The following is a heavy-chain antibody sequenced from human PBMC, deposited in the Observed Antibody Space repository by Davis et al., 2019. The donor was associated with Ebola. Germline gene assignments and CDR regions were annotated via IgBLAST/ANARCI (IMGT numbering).Heavy chain of an antibody. D-gene: IGHD2/OR15-2a*01. CDR2: TRCFNGRT. J-gene: IGHJ4*02. Sequence: PGGSLRLSCAASGFTFTHYTINWVRQAPGKGLEWVSYTRCFNGRTYYADSVKGRFTISRDNAKNSVYLQMNSLRDEDTAVYYCGRPGRTTSPGYWGQGTLVTVSS. V-gene: IGHV3-21*01. CDR1: GFTFTHYT. CDR3: GRPGRTTSPGY.